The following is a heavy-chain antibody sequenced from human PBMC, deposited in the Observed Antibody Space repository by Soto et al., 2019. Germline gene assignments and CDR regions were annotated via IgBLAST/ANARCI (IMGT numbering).Heavy chain of an antibody. CDR3: AREGVVGYSSSHFDY. J-gene: IGHJ4*02. CDR1: GGSISSGGYY. V-gene: IGHV4-31*03. CDR2: IYYSGST. Sequence: QVQLQESGPGLVKPSQTLSLTCTVSGGSISSGGYYWSWVRQHPGKGLEWIGYIYYSGSTYYNPSLKSRVTISVDTSKNQFSLKLSSVTAADTAVYYCAREGVVGYSSSHFDYWGQGTLVTVSS. D-gene: IGHD6-13*01.